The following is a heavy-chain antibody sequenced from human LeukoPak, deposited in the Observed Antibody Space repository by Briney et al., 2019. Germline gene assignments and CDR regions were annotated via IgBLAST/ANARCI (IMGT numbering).Heavy chain of an antibody. CDR3: ARDTYYYDSSGYSSFDY. J-gene: IGHJ4*02. D-gene: IGHD3-22*01. Sequence: ASETLSLTCTVSGGSISSYYWSWIRQAAGKGLEWIGRIHTSGSTNYNPSLKSRVTMSVDTSKNQFSLKLNSVTAADTAVYYCARDTYYYDSSGYSSFDYWGQGTLVTVSS. CDR2: IHTSGST. CDR1: GGSISSYY. V-gene: IGHV4-4*07.